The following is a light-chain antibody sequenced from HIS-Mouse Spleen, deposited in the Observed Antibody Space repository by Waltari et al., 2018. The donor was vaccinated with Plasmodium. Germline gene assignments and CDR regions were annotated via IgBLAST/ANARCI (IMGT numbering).Light chain of an antibody. CDR3: QVWDSSSDHRV. J-gene: IGLJ3*02. CDR1: NIGSKS. CDR2: DDS. Sequence: SYVLTQPPSVSVAPGKTARITCGGNNIGSKSVHWYQQKPGQAPVLVVYDDSDRPSGIRERCAGSNSGNTATLTSSRVEAGDEADYYCQVWDSSSDHRVFGGGTKLTVL. V-gene: IGLV3-21*03.